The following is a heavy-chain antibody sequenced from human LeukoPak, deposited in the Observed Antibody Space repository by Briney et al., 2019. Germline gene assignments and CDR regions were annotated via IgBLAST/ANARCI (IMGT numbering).Heavy chain of an antibody. CDR1: GYTFTSYD. D-gene: IGHD3-9*01. CDR2: IIPIFGTA. V-gene: IGHV1-69*13. J-gene: IGHJ4*02. CDR3: ARGDILKGFFDY. Sequence: SVKVSCKASGYTFTSYDISWVRQAPGQGLEWMGGIIPIFGTANYAQKFQGRVTITADESTSTAYMELSSLRSEDTAVYYCARGDILKGFFDYWGQGTLVTVSS.